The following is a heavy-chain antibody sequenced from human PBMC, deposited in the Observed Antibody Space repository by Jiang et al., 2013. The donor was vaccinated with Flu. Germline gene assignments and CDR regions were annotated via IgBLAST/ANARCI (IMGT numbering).Heavy chain of an antibody. CDR1: GFTFSSYS. CDR3: ARDVTAALRGPGAFDI. D-gene: IGHD2-21*02. CDR2: ISSSSSYI. V-gene: IGHV3-21*01. Sequence: VQLLESGGGLVKPGGSLRLSCAASGFTFSSYSMNWVRQAPGKGLEWVSSISSSSSYIYYADSVKGRFTISRDNAKNSLYLQMNSLRAEDTAVYYCARDVTAALRGPGAFDIWGQGTMVTVSS. J-gene: IGHJ3*02.